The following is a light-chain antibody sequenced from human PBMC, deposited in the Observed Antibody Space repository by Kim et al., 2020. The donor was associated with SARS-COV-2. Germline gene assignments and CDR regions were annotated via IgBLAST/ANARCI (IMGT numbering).Light chain of an antibody. CDR2: KHT. CDR3: QAWDSRNCA. Sequence: SVSPGQTARTPCSGVILGETSASCCKKKQGPSPVLVFYKHTKRRSGISERCSGSISGNTATLTIGGDQAMDEADYYCQAWDSRNCAFGSGTKVSVL. J-gene: IGLJ1*01. V-gene: IGLV3-1*01. CDR1: ILGETS.